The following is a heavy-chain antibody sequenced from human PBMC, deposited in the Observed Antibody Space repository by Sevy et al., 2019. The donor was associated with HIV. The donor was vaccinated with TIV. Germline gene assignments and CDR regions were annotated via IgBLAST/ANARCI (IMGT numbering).Heavy chain of an antibody. Sequence: GGSLRLSCAASGFTFSSYAMHWVRHAPGKGLEWVAVISHDGSNKYYADSVKGRFTISRDNSKNTLYLQMNSLRAEDTAVYYCARDGDIVVVVGASALFDYWGQGILVTVSS. V-gene: IGHV3-30*04. CDR1: GFTFSSYA. D-gene: IGHD2-15*01. CDR2: ISHDGSNK. J-gene: IGHJ4*02. CDR3: ARDGDIVVVVGASALFDY.